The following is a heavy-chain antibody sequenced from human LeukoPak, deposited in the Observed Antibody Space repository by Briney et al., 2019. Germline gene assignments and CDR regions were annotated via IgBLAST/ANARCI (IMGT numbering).Heavy chain of an antibody. V-gene: IGHV3-9*01. CDR1: GFTFDDYA. J-gene: IGHJ6*02. Sequence: GRSLRLSCAASGFTFDDYAMHWVRQAPGKGLEWVSGISWTSGSIGYADSVKGRFTISRDNAKNSLYLQMNSLRAEDTALYYCAKAYGSGDYYGMDVWGQGTTVTVSS. CDR3: AKAYGSGDYYGMDV. CDR2: ISWTSGSI. D-gene: IGHD3-10*01.